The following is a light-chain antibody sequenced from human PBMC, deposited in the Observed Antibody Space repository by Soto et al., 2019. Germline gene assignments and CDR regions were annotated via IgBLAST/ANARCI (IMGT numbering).Light chain of an antibody. J-gene: IGKJ1*01. CDR3: QQANSFPRT. CDR2: GAS. V-gene: IGKV1-12*01. Sequence: DIQMTQSPSSVSASVGDRVTITCRASQGIGSWLAWYRQKPGKAPELLIYGASTSQIGVPSRFSGSGSETDFTLTISSLQAEDFATYYCQQANSFPRTFGQGTKV. CDR1: QGIGSW.